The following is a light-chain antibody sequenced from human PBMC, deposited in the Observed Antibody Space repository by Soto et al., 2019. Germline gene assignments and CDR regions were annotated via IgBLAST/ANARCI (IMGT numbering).Light chain of an antibody. CDR1: SSDVGGYNF. V-gene: IGLV2-11*01. CDR2: DVT. J-gene: IGLJ3*02. CDR3: CSYAGTYTLWV. Sequence: QSALTQPRSVYGSPGQSVAISCTGTSSDVGGYNFVSWYQQHPGKAPKLIIYDVTKRPSGVPDRFSGSKSGNTASLTLSGLQAEDEADYYCCSYAGTYTLWVFGGGTQLTVL.